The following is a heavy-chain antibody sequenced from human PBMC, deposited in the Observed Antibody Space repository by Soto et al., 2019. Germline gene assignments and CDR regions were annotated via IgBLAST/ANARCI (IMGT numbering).Heavy chain of an antibody. CDR1: GFPFSSYV. J-gene: IGHJ5*02. CDR3: AKEMGDYYDSSGSWFDP. Sequence: EVQLLESGGGLVQPGGSLSLSCAASGFPFSSYVMSWFRQAPGKGLEWVSGISGSGDNTYYADSVKGRFTISRDNSKNTLFLQMNSLRAEDTALYFCAKEMGDYYDSSGSWFDPWGQGTLVTVSS. CDR2: ISGSGDNT. V-gene: IGHV3-23*01. D-gene: IGHD3-22*01.